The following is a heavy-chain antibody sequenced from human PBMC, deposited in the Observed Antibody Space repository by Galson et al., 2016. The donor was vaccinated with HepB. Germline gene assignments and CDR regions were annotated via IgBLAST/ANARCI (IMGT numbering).Heavy chain of an antibody. J-gene: IGHJ6*02. CDR2: IWYDGSNE. Sequence: SLRLSCAASGFTFSNYGMNWVRQAPGKGLEWVAFIWYDGSNEYYADSVKGRFTISRDDSKNTLYLQMNNLRAEDTAVYYCAKDRGGRQLWGLHGKDVWGQGTTVTVSS. D-gene: IGHD5-18*01. CDR3: AKDRGGRQLWGLHGKDV. V-gene: IGHV3-33*06. CDR1: GFTFSNYG.